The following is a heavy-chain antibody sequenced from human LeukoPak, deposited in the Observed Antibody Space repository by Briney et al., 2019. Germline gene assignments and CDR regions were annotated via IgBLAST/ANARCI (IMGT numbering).Heavy chain of an antibody. D-gene: IGHD6-25*01. CDR3: ARARGAEAIDY. Sequence: SETVSLTCAVYGGSFSGYYWTWIRQPPGRGLEWIGEINHSGSNNYNPSLKSRVTISVDTSKNQFSLKLTSVTAADTAVYYCARARGAEAIDYWGHGTLVTVSS. J-gene: IGHJ4*01. CDR2: INHSGSN. V-gene: IGHV4-34*01. CDR1: GGSFSGYY.